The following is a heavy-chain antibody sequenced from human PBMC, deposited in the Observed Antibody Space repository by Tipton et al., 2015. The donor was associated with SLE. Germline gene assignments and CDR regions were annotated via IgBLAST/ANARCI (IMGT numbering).Heavy chain of an antibody. CDR2: IYHSGST. CDR3: ARHIWGGYDAFDV. CDR1: GYSIRSGYY. D-gene: IGHD3-16*01. V-gene: IGHV4-38-2*02. Sequence: LRLSCTVSGYSIRSGYYWGWIRQPPGKGLEWIGSIYHSGSTYYNPSLKSRVTISVDTSKNQFSLKLSSVTAADTAVYYCARHIWGGYDAFDVWGHGTLVTVSS. J-gene: IGHJ3*01.